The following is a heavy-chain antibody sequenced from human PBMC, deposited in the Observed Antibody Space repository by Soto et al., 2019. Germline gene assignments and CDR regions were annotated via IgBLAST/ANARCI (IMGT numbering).Heavy chain of an antibody. CDR3: ARAHGGTIFGVVIITVYYYGMDV. J-gene: IGHJ6*02. CDR1: GFTFSSYG. Sequence: SLRLSCAASGFTFSSYGMHWVRQAPGKGLEWVAVISYDGSNKYYADSVKGRFTISRDNSKNTLYLQMNSLRAEDTAVYYCARAHGGTIFGVVIITVYYYGMDVWGQGATVTVSS. V-gene: IGHV3-30*03. CDR2: ISYDGSNK. D-gene: IGHD3-3*01.